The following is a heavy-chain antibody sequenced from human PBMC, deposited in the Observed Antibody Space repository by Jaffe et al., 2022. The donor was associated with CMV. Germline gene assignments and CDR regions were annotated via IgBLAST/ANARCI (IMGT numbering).Heavy chain of an antibody. CDR2: IYYSGST. J-gene: IGHJ4*02. Sequence: QVQLQESGPGLVKPSETLSLTCTVSGGSISSYYWSWIRQPPGKGLEWIGYIYYSGSTNYNPSLKSRVTISVDTSKNQFSLKLSSVTAADTAVYYCARAVVFRYSSSSLFYYFDYWGQGTLVTVSS. V-gene: IGHV4-59*01. CDR1: GGSISSYY. D-gene: IGHD6-13*01. CDR3: ARAVVFRYSSSSLFYYFDY.